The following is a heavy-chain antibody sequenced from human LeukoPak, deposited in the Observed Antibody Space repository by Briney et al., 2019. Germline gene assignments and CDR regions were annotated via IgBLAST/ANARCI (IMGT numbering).Heavy chain of an antibody. V-gene: IGHV3-7*01. CDR2: IKQDGSEK. Sequence: PGGSLRLSCAASGFTFSSYWMSWVRQAPGKGLEWVANIKQDGSEKYYVDSVKGRFTISRDNAKNSLYLQMNSLRAEDTAVYYCARAPYPLTIFGVVTPYGMDVWGQGTTVTVSS. CDR1: GFTFSSYW. CDR3: ARAPYPLTIFGVVTPYGMDV. J-gene: IGHJ6*02. D-gene: IGHD3-3*01.